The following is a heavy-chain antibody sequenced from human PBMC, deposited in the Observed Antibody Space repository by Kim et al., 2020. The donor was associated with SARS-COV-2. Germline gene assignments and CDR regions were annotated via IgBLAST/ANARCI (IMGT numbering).Heavy chain of an antibody. V-gene: IGHV3-74*01. Sequence: GGSLRLSCAASGFTFSNFCIHWVRQAPGKRLVWVSRMCPDGTNIDYADSVKGRFTISRDNAKNTLYLQMNSLRADDTAVYYCVRGTIAPAGTDYWGQGTLVIVSP. D-gene: IGHD6-13*01. CDR1: GFTFSNFC. CDR3: VRGTIAPAGTDY. CDR2: MCPDGTNI. J-gene: IGHJ4*02.